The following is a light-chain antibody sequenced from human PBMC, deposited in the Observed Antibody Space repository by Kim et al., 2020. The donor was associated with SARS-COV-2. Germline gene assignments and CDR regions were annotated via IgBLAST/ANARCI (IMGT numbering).Light chain of an antibody. CDR3: LLFYGGVRV. Sequence: QAVVTQEPSLTVSPGGTVTLTCASSTGAVTSDYYANWFQQKPGQAPRALIYNTRNKLSWTPARFSGSLLGDKAALTLSGVQPEDEAEYYCLLFYGGVRVFGGGTQLTVL. CDR2: NTR. CDR1: TGAVTSDYY. V-gene: IGLV7-43*01. J-gene: IGLJ3*02.